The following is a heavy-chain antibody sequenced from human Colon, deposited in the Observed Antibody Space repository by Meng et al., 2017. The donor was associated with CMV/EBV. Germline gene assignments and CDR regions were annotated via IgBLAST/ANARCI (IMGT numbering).Heavy chain of an antibody. V-gene: IGHV3-21*03. CDR2: ISRDSSYT. Sequence: GGSLRLCCAASGFMFSSYSMNWVRQAPGKGLEWVSSISRDSSYTFYADSVKGRFTISRDNARDSLYLQMSSLRDEDTAVYYCARANPRPDPHYYESSGYVVWGQGTMVTVSS. CDR1: GFMFSSYS. D-gene: IGHD3-22*01. J-gene: IGHJ3*01. CDR3: ARANPRPDPHYYESSGYVV.